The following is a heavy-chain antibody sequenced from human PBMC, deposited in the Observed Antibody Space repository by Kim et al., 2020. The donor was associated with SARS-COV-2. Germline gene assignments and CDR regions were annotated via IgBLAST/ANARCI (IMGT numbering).Heavy chain of an antibody. Sequence: ASVKVSCKASGYNFNDYYIHWVRQAPGQGLEWMGWINPHGGKTNYAEKFHERVSMTRDTSINTAYVELYRLTFDDTAVYYCARDSDPDYWGQGTLVTVSS. CDR3: ARDSDPDY. CDR2: INPHGGKT. CDR1: GYNFNDYY. V-gene: IGHV1-2*02. J-gene: IGHJ4*02.